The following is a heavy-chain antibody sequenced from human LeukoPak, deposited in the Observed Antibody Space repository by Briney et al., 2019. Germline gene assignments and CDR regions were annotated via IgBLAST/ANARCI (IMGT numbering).Heavy chain of an antibody. V-gene: IGHV1-18*01. J-gene: IGHJ3*02. Sequence: GASVKVSCKASGYTFTSYGISWVRQAPGQGLEWMGWISAYNGNTNYAQKLQGRVTMTTDTSTSTAYMELRSLRSDDTAVYYCARIKGSGSYTGNGAFDIWGQGTMVTVSS. D-gene: IGHD1-26*01. CDR1: GYTFTSYG. CDR3: ARIKGSGSYTGNGAFDI. CDR2: ISAYNGNT.